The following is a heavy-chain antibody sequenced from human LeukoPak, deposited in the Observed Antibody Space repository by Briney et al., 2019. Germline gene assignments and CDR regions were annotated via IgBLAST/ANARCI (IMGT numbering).Heavy chain of an antibody. CDR1: GYTFTSYG. J-gene: IGHJ4*02. D-gene: IGHD2-2*01. CDR3: ARDLARIIPAATTFDY. Sequence: ASVKVSCKASGYTFTSYGISWVRQAPGQGLEXXXXXSAYNGNTNYTQKLQGRVTMTTDTSTSTAYMELRSLRSDDTAVYYCARDLARIIPAATTFDYWGQGTLVTVSS. CDR2: XSAYNGNT. V-gene: IGHV1-18*01.